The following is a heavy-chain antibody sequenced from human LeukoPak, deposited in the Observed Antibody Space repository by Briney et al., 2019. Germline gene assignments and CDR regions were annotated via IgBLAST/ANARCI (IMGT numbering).Heavy chain of an antibody. CDR3: ARAVAGHYYYYYMDV. V-gene: IGHV1-2*02. CDR2: INPNSGGT. D-gene: IGHD6-19*01. CDR1: GYTFTGYY. J-gene: IGHJ6*03. Sequence: ASVKVSCKASGYTFTGYYMHWVRQAPGQGLEWMGWINPNSGGTNYAQKFQGRVTMTRDTSISTAYMELSRLRSDDTAVYYCARAVAGHYYYYYMDVWGKGTTVTVSS.